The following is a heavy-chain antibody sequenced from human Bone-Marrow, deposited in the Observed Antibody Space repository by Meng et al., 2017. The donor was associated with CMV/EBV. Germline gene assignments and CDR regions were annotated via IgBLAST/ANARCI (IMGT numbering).Heavy chain of an antibody. D-gene: IGHD3-22*01. J-gene: IGHJ6*02. V-gene: IGHV3-30*02. CDR2: IRFDGTNK. CDR1: GFTFSSYA. Sequence: GESLKISCAASGFTFSSYAMHWVRQAPGKGLEWVANIRFDGTNKYHADSVKGRFTISRDNSKNTLYLQMNSLRAEDTAVYYCAKRGDSSGTYAMDVWGQGTTVTV. CDR3: AKRGDSSGTYAMDV.